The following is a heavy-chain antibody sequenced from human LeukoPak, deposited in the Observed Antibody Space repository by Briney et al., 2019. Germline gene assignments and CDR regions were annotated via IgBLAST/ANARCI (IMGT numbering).Heavy chain of an antibody. V-gene: IGHV3-53*01. CDR2: IHTSGDT. J-gene: IGHJ4*02. D-gene: IGHD3-3*01. CDR3: ARGGYDFWSGYYGSPGRLWAQKYYFDY. CDR1: GLTGSHNY. Sequence: GGSLRLSCAASGLTGSHNYVSWVRQAPGKGLEWVSAIHTSGDTCYADSVKGRFTISRDNAKNSLYLQMNSLRAEDTAVYYCARGGYDFWSGYYGSPGRLWAQKYYFDYWGQGTLVTVSS.